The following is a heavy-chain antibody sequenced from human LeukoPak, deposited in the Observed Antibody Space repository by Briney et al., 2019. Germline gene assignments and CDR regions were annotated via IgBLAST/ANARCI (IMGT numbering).Heavy chain of an antibody. CDR3: ANCYSGSYDFDY. V-gene: IGHV3-30*02. Sequence: GGSLRLSCAASGFTFSSYGMRWVRQAPGKGLEWVAFIRYDGSNKYYADSVKGRFTISRDNSKNTLYLQMNSLRAEDTAVYYCANCYSGSYDFDYWGQGTLVTVSS. D-gene: IGHD1-26*01. J-gene: IGHJ4*02. CDR1: GFTFSSYG. CDR2: IRYDGSNK.